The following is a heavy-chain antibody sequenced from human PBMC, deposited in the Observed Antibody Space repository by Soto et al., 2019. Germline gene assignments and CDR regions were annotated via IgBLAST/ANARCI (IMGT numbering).Heavy chain of an antibody. CDR3: AHRLEIAVTGTLDY. CDR1: GFSLTTSGVG. D-gene: IGHD1-1*01. Sequence: SGPTLVNPTQTLTLTCTFSGFSLTTSGVGVGWIRRPPGKALEWLALIYWDDDKRYSPSLKSRLTITKDTSKNQVVLTMTNMDPVDTATYYCAHRLEIAVTGTLDYWGQGTQVTVSS. CDR2: IYWDDDK. V-gene: IGHV2-5*02. J-gene: IGHJ4*02.